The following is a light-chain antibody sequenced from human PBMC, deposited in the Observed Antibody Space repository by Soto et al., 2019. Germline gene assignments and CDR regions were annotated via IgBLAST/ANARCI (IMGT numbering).Light chain of an antibody. Sequence: QSGAVCGSPWQSVRLWCTGTRIDVGGYNYVSWYQQHPGKAPKLMIYDVSNRPSGVSNRFSGSKSGNTASLTISGLQAEDEADYYCSSYTRSSTLFGTGTKVTVL. V-gene: IGLV2-14*01. CDR2: DVS. CDR1: RIDVGGYNY. J-gene: IGLJ1*01. CDR3: SSYTRSSTL.